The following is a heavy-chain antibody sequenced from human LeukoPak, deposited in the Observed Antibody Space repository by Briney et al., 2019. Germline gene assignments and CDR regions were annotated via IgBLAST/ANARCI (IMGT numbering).Heavy chain of an antibody. D-gene: IGHD3-10*01. J-gene: IGHJ4*02. CDR3: ARAPTMLRFYFDY. CDR1: GFTVSSNY. V-gene: IGHV3-53*05. CDR2: IYSGGST. Sequence: PGGSLRLSCAASGFTVSSNYMSWVRQAPGKGLEWVSIIYSGGSTFYADSVKGRFTISRDNSKNTLYLQMNSLRAEDTAVYYCARAPTMLRFYFDYWGQGTLVTVSS.